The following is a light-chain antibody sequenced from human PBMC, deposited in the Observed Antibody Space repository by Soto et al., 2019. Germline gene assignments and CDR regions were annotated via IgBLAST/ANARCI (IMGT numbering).Light chain of an antibody. J-gene: IGLJ3*02. CDR3: SSYTSSSPM. CDR2: EVS. Sequence: QSALTQPASVSGSPGQSITISCTGTSSDVGGYNYVSWYQQHPGKAPKLMIYEVSNRPSGVSNRFSGSKSGNTASLTISGVQAEDEADYCCSSYTSSSPMFGGGTKVTVL. V-gene: IGLV2-14*01. CDR1: SSDVGGYNY.